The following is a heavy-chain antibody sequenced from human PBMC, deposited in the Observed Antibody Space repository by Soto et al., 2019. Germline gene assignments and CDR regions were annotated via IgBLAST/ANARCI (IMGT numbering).Heavy chain of an antibody. CDR3: AKAGQSRSWYRLFDY. CDR1: GFTFSSYG. D-gene: IGHD6-13*01. Sequence: GGSLRLSCAASGFTFSSYGMHWVRQAPGKGLEWVAVISYDGSNKYYADSVKGRFTISRDNSKNTLYLQMNSLRAEDTAVYYCAKAGQSRSWYRLFDYWGQGTLVTVSS. CDR2: ISYDGSNK. V-gene: IGHV3-30*18. J-gene: IGHJ4*02.